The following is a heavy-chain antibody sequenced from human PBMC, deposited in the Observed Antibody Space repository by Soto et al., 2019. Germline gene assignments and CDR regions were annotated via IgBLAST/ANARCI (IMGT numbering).Heavy chain of an antibody. CDR3: ARLGLRYFEWIEY. CDR2: IYYSGNT. V-gene: IGHV4-39*01. J-gene: IGHJ4*02. CDR1: GGSISTSSYY. D-gene: IGHD3-9*01. Sequence: SETLSLTCTVSGGSISTSSYYWGWLRQPPGKGLEWIGYIYYSGNTYYSPSLKSRVTISVDTSRNQFSLHLSSVTAADTAVYYCARLGLRYFEWIEYWGQGTLVTVSS.